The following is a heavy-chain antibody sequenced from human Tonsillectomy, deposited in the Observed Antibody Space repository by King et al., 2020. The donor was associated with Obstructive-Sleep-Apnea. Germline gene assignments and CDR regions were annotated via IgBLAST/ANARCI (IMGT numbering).Heavy chain of an antibody. CDR3: AREFDSSGYYYNY. J-gene: IGHJ4*02. V-gene: IGHV1-69*10. D-gene: IGHD3-22*01. CDR1: GGTFSSYA. CDR2: IIPILGIA. Sequence: QLVQSGAEVKKPGSSVKVSCKASGGTFSSYAISWVRQAPGQGLEWMGGIIPILGIANYAQKFHGRVTITADKSTSTAYMELSSLRSEDTAVYYCAREFDSSGYYYNYWGQGTLVTVSS.